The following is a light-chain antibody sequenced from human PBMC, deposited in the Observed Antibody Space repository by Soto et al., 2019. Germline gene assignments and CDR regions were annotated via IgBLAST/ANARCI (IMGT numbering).Light chain of an antibody. J-gene: IGKJ1*01. CDR1: QSVSSN. CDR2: GAS. Sequence: IVMTQSPATLSVSPGGRATLSSSASQSVSSNLAWYQQKPGQAPRLLIYGASTRATGIPARSSGSGSGTEFTLTISSLQSEDFAVYYCQQYNNWPRTFGQGTKVDIK. V-gene: IGKV3-15*01. CDR3: QQYNNWPRT.